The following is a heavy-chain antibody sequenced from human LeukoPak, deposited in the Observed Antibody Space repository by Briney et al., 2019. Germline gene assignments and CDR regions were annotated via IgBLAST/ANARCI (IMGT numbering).Heavy chain of an antibody. CDR1: GFTFSSYS. D-gene: IGHD1-26*01. CDR2: ISSSSSYI. Sequence: PGGSLRLSCAASGFTFSSYSMNWVRQAPGKGLEWVSSISSSSSYIYYADSVKGRLTISRDNAKNSLYLQMNSLRAEDTAVYYCARDRYSGSSLGDYWGQGTLVTVSS. V-gene: IGHV3-21*01. J-gene: IGHJ4*02. CDR3: ARDRYSGSSLGDY.